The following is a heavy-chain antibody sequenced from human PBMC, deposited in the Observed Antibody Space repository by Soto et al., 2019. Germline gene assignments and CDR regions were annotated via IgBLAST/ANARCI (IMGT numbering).Heavy chain of an antibody. D-gene: IGHD6-19*01. Sequence: EVQLVESGGGLVQPGRSLRLSCAASGFTFDDYAMHWVRQAPGKGLEWVSGISWNSGSIGYADSVKGRFTISRDNAKNSLYLQMNSLRAEDTALYSCAKDITVGSGWSQFDYWGQGTLVTVSS. CDR1: GFTFDDYA. J-gene: IGHJ4*02. CDR3: AKDITVGSGWSQFDY. CDR2: ISWNSGSI. V-gene: IGHV3-9*01.